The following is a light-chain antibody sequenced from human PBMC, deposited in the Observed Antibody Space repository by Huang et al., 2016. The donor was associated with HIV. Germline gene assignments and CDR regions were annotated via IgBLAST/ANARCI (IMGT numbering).Light chain of an antibody. V-gene: IGKV3-20*01. Sequence: EIVLTQSPGNLSLSPGERATLSCRARQSISFNYLAWYRQSPGQAPRLLIYGASNRATCIPDRFSGSASGTDFTLTINRLEPEDFVVYYCQQYGSSPPTFGQGTKVEI. CDR1: QSISFNY. J-gene: IGKJ1*01. CDR3: QQYGSSPPT. CDR2: GAS.